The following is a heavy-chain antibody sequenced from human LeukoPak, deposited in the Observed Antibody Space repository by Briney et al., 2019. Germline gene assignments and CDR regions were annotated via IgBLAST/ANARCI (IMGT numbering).Heavy chain of an antibody. Sequence: PSETLSLTCTVSGYSISSGYYWGWIRQPPGKGLEWIGGIYHSGSTYYNPSLKSRVTISVDTSKNQFSLKLSSVTAADTAVYYCARAGIVVVPAALCWFDPWGQGTLVTVSS. V-gene: IGHV4-38-2*02. CDR1: GYSISSGYY. CDR3: ARAGIVVVPAALCWFDP. D-gene: IGHD2-2*01. CDR2: IYHSGST. J-gene: IGHJ5*02.